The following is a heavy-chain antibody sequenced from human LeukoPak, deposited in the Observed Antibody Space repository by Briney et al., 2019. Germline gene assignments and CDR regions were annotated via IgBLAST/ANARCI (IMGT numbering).Heavy chain of an antibody. Sequence: SETLSLTCTVSGGSISSSSYYWGWIRQPPGKGLEWIGSIYYSGSTYYNPSLKSRVTISVDTSKNQFSLKLSSVTAADTAVYYCARAGGYDNWFDPWGQGTLVTVSS. CDR2: IYYSGST. V-gene: IGHV4-39*01. D-gene: IGHD5-12*01. CDR1: GGSISSSSYY. J-gene: IGHJ5*02. CDR3: ARAGGYDNWFDP.